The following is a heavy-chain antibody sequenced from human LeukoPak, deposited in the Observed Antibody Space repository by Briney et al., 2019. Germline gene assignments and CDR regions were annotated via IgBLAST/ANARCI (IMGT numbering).Heavy chain of an antibody. D-gene: IGHD3-9*01. V-gene: IGHV3-30*02. J-gene: IGHJ4*02. CDR3: AKGHYYNILTGYSVRRGLDY. CDR1: GFSFSKYG. CDR2: IRFDGSNK. Sequence: GGSLRLSCAASGFSFSKYGMHWVRQAPGKGLEWVAFIRFDGSNKYYADSVKGRFTISRDNSKNTLCLQVNSLRAEDTAVYYCAKGHYYNILTGYSVRRGLDYWGQGTLVIVSS.